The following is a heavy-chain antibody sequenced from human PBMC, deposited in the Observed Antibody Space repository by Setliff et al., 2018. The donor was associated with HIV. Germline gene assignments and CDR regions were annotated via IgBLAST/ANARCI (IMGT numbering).Heavy chain of an antibody. CDR1: GGSISSYY. V-gene: IGHV4-59*08. Sequence: SLTCTVSGGSISSYYWSWIRQPPGKGLEWIGYIYYSGSTNYNPSLKSRVTISVDTSKNQFSLKLSSVTAADTAVYYCARRIAAAGDFDYWGQGTLVTVSS. CDR2: IYYSGST. CDR3: ARRIAAAGDFDY. J-gene: IGHJ4*02. D-gene: IGHD6-13*01.